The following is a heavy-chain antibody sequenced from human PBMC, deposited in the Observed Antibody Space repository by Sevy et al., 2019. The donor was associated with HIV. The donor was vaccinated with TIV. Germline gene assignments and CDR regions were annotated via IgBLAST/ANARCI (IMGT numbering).Heavy chain of an antibody. D-gene: IGHD6-19*01. V-gene: IGHV3-21*01. CDR3: ARDYNTGWRKFNLFDP. J-gene: IGHJ5*02. Sequence: AGSLRLSCAASGFTFSTYSMNWVHQAPGKGLEWVSSISSTSSYIDYAYSVKGRFTISRDNAKNSLYLQMNNLRAEDTAVYYCARDYNTGWRKFNLFDPWGQGTLVTVSS. CDR2: ISSTSSYI. CDR1: GFTFSTYS.